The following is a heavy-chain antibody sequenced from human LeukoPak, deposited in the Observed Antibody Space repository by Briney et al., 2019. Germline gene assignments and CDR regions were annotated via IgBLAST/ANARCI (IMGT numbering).Heavy chain of an antibody. V-gene: IGHV3-23*01. J-gene: IGHJ4*02. CDR1: GFTFSIYA. Sequence: GGSLRLSCAASGFTFSIYAMSWVRQAPGKGLEWVSGITGSGGNTFYADSVKGRFTISRDNSKNTLYLQMNSLRAEDTAVYYCAKGPMTTVVNPFDYWGQGTLVTVSS. CDR3: AKGPMTTVVNPFDY. CDR2: ITGSGGNT. D-gene: IGHD4-23*01.